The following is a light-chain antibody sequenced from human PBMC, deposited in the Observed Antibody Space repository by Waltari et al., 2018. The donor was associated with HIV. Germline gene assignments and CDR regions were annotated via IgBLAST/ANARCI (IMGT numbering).Light chain of an antibody. CDR1: SSNIGNNF. V-gene: IGLV1-51*01. CDR2: ENS. Sequence: QSVLTQPPSVSAAPGQTVTISCSGSSSNIGNNFVSWYQQIPGTVPKLLIHENSKRPSGIPDRFSGSKSGTSATLGITGLQTGDEADYYCGTWDTSLTAVVFGGGTKLTVL. J-gene: IGLJ3*02. CDR3: GTWDTSLTAVV.